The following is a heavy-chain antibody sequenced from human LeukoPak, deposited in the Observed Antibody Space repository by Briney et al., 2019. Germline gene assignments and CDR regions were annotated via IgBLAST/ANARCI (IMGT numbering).Heavy chain of an antibody. CDR1: GYTFISYG. J-gene: IGHJ4*02. V-gene: IGHV1-18*01. D-gene: IGHD1-1*01. CDR2: ISAYTGNT. CDR3: ARRENDVFGRY. Sequence: GASVKVSCKASGYTFISYGISWVRQAPGQGLEWMGWISAYTGNTNYAQKLQGRVTTTTDTSTSTAYMELRSLRSDDTAVYYCARRENDVFGRYWGQGTLVTVSS.